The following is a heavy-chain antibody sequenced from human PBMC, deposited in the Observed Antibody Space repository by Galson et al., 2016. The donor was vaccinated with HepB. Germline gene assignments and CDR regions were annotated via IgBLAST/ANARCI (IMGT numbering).Heavy chain of an antibody. CDR3: ARDLAGPFDY. CDR1: GFAFRSYW. J-gene: IGHJ4*02. D-gene: IGHD6-19*01. CDR2: NYEDGSIT. Sequence: SLRLSCAASGFAFRSYWMHWVRQAPGKGLVWVSRNYEDGSITTYADSVKGRFTISRDNAKNLLYLEMISLRPEDTAVYYCARDLAGPFDYWGQGTLVTVSS. V-gene: IGHV3-74*01.